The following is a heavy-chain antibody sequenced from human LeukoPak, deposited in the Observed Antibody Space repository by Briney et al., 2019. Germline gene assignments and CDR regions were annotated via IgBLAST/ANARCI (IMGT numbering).Heavy chain of an antibody. V-gene: IGHV4-59*01. D-gene: IGHD2-2*01. CDR1: GGSINSYY. CDR3: ARVRCSTSWEKKYYFDY. Sequence: SETLSLTCTVSGGSINSYYWSWIRQSPGKGLEWIGNIYYSGSTNYNPSLKSRVTISVDTSKNHFSLNLTSVTAADTGVYYCARVRCSTSWEKKYYFDYWGQGTLLTVSS. CDR2: IYYSGST. J-gene: IGHJ4*02.